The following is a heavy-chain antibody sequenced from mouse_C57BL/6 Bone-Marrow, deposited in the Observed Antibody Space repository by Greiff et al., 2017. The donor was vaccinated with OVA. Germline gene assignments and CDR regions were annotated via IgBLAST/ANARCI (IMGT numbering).Heavy chain of an antibody. V-gene: IGHV1-55*01. J-gene: IGHJ3*01. D-gene: IGHD2-5*01. CDR2: IYPGSGST. Sequence: VQLQQPGAELVKPGASVKMSCKASGYTFTSYWITWVKQRPGQGLEWIGDIYPGSGSTNYNEKFKSKATLTVDTSSSTAYMQLSRLTSEDSAVYYCAREGMSNYLAWFAYWGQGTLVTVSA. CDR3: AREGMSNYLAWFAY. CDR1: GYTFTSYW.